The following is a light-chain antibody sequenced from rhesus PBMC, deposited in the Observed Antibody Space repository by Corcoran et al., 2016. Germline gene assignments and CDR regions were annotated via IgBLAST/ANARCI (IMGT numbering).Light chain of an antibody. J-gene: IGLJ6*01. CDR2: SGS. V-gene: IGLV2-26*02. CDR1: SSGIASYSD. CDR3: CSYRSGSTHDV. Sequence: QAALTQPPSVSKSLGQSVTISCPGTSSGIASYSDVSWYQQHPGKAPRLLIYSGSNRPSGVSDRFSGFKSGSTASLTISGLQAEDEAIYYCCSYRSGSTHDVFGSGTKLTVL.